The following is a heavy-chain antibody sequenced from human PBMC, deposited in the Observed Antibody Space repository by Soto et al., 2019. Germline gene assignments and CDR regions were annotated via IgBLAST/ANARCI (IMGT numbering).Heavy chain of an antibody. J-gene: IGHJ5*02. D-gene: IGHD2-2*01. CDR2: FDPEDGET. Sequence: ASVKVSCKVSGYTLTELSMHWVRQAPGKGLEWMGGFDPEDGETIYAQKFQGRVTMTEDTSTDTAYMELSSLRSEDTAVYYCARGDPYCSSTSCYRGNWFDPWGQGTLVTVSS. V-gene: IGHV1-24*01. CDR1: GYTLTELS. CDR3: ARGDPYCSSTSCYRGNWFDP.